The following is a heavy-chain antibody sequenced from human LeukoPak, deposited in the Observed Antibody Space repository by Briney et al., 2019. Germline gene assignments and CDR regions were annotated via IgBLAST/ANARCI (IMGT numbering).Heavy chain of an antibody. D-gene: IGHD3-10*01. J-gene: IGHJ4*02. V-gene: IGHV4-39*01. Sequence: SETLSLTCTVSGGSISSSSYYWGWIRQPPGKGLEWIGSIYYSGSTYYNPSLKSRVTISVDTSKNQFSLKLSSVTAADTAVYYCARHWVTMVRGVISPPQNWGQGTLVTVSS. CDR2: IYYSGST. CDR3: ARHWVTMVRGVISPPQN. CDR1: GGSISSSSYY.